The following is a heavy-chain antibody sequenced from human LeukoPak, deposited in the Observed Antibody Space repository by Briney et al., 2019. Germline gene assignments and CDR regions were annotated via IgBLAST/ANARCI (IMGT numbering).Heavy chain of an antibody. CDR2: IYSAGPT. D-gene: IGHD6-19*01. V-gene: IGHV3-66*01. Sequence: GGSLRLSCAASGFTVSSNYMSWVRQAPGKGLEWVSLIYSAGPTYYADSVRGRFTISSDNYKNILYLKVTSLRDEATAVYYCARVKYYSGWFESFDIWGQGTMVTVSS. J-gene: IGHJ3*02. CDR1: GFTVSSNY. CDR3: ARVKYYSGWFESFDI.